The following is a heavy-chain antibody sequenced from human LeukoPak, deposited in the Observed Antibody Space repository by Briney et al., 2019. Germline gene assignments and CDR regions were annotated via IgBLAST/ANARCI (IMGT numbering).Heavy chain of an antibody. D-gene: IGHD3-10*01. CDR1: GGSISSYY. CDR2: IYYSGST. Sequence: PSETLSLTCTVSGGSISSYYWSWIRQPPGKGLEWIGYIYYSGSTNYNPSLKSRVTISVDTSKNQFSLKLSSVTAADTAVYYFARHSRYYGSGSYFNFDYWGQGTLVTVSS. J-gene: IGHJ4*02. V-gene: IGHV4-59*08. CDR3: ARHSRYYGSGSYFNFDY.